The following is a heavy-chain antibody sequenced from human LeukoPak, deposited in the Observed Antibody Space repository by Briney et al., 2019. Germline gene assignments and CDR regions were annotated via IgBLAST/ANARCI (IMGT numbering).Heavy chain of an antibody. D-gene: IGHD6-13*01. Sequence: EASVKVSCKASGYTFTGFYIHWVRQAPGQGLEWMGWVNPNSGDTNYAQKFQGRVTMTRDTSINTAHMGLSRLRSDDTAVFYCTRRTGGFSSSPYDYWGQGTLVTVSS. CDR3: TRRTGGFSSSPYDY. CDR1: GYTFTGFY. J-gene: IGHJ4*02. V-gene: IGHV1-2*02. CDR2: VNPNSGDT.